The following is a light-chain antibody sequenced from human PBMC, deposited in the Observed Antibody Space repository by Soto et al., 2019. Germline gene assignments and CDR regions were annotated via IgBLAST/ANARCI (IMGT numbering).Light chain of an antibody. J-gene: IGLJ2*01. CDR2: SKN. CDR3: AARDDSLNAVI. CDR1: SSNIGVNS. V-gene: IGLV1-44*01. Sequence: QSVLTQPPSASGTPGQRVIISCSGSSSNIGVNSVNWYQQLPGTAPKLLIYSKNQRPSGVPDRFSGSKSGTSASLAISGLQSEDEADYYCAARDDSLNAVIFGGGTKVTVL.